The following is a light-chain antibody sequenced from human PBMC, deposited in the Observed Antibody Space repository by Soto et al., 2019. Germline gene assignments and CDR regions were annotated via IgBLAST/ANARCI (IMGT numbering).Light chain of an antibody. CDR1: QSVSSGH. Sequence: DIVLTQSPGTLSLSPGERASLSCRASQSVSSGHLAWYQQKPGQAPRLLIYGASSRATGIPDRFSGSGSGTDFTLTISRLEPEDYAVYYCQQYGHSLWKFGKGTKVDI. CDR3: QQYGHSLWK. CDR2: GAS. V-gene: IGKV3-20*01. J-gene: IGKJ1*01.